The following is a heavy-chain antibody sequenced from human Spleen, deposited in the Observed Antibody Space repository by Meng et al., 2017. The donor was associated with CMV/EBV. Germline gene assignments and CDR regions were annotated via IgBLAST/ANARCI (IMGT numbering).Heavy chain of an antibody. CDR3: ARERYLEPAASPDYVYFGMDV. CDR2: INPYSGGT. Sequence: ASVKVSCKASGYTFIGYYIHWVRQAPGQGLEWMGWINPYSGGTNLAQQFQGRVTMTGDTSITTAYMELSSLRSDDTATYSCARERYLEPAASPDYVYFGMDVWGQGTTVTVSS. V-gene: IGHV1-2*02. J-gene: IGHJ6*02. D-gene: IGHD2-2*01. CDR1: GYTFIGYY.